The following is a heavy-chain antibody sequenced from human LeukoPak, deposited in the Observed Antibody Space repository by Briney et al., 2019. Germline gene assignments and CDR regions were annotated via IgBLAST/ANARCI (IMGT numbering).Heavy chain of an antibody. CDR2: INGDGSST. J-gene: IGHJ4*02. D-gene: IGHD1-7*01. CDR3: ARGGLTGTTIPYFDY. CDR1: GFIFTTYW. V-gene: IGHV3-74*01. Sequence: PGGSLRLSCGASGFIFTTYWMNWVRQAPGKGLVWVSRINGDGSSTSYADAVKGRFTISRDNAKNTLYLRMNSLRAEDTAVYYCARGGLTGTTIPYFDYWGQGTLVTVSS.